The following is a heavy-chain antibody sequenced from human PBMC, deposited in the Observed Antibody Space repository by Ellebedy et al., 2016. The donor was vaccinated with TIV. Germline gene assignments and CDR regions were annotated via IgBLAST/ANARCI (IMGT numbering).Heavy chain of an antibody. CDR3: ARARYGELPDY. D-gene: IGHD1-7*01. V-gene: IGHV4-59*02. CDR2: FYNSGTT. J-gene: IGHJ4*02. Sequence: MPSETLSLTCTVSGGSVSRDYWSWIRQLPGTGLEYIGYFYNSGTTNYHPSLQSRVNISVDTSKNQFSLRLTSVTAADTAVYYCARARYGELPDYWGPGTLVTVSS. CDR1: GGSVSRDY.